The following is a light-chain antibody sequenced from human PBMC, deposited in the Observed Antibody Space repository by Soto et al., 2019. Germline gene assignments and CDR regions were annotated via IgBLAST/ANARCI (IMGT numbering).Light chain of an antibody. CDR3: QQYYNWPPYT. J-gene: IGKJ2*01. CDR1: QSVSSN. Sequence: EIEMTQSPATLSVSPGERATLSCRASQSVSSNLAWYQQKPGQAPRLLIYSVSIRATGIPARFSGSGSGTELTLTISSLQSEDFAVYYCQQYYNWPPYTFGQGTKVEIK. V-gene: IGKV3-15*01. CDR2: SVS.